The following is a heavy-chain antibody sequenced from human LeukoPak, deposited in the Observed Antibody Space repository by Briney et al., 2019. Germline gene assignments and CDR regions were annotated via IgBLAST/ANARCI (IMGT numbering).Heavy chain of an antibody. D-gene: IGHD2-2*01. CDR3: ARVGLSKAKPASGY. CDR1: GYTFTSYY. CDR2: IDPTGGST. Sequence: GASVKVSCKASGYTFTSYYMHWVRQAPGQGLEWMGLIDPTGGSTGYAQKFQGRVTMTRDTSISTAYMELSSLRSEDTAVYYCARVGLSKAKPASGYWGQGTLVTVSS. J-gene: IGHJ4*02. V-gene: IGHV1-46*01.